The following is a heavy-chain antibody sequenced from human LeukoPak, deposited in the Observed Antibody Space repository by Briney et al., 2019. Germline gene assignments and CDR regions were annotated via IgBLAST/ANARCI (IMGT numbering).Heavy chain of an antibody. D-gene: IGHD6-19*01. CDR1: GFTFSSYA. Sequence: GGSLRLSCAASGFTFSSYAMSWVRQAPGKGLEWVSSISDSGGRTYHADSVKGRFTISRDNSKNTLFLQMNSLGAEDTAVYYCAKDSKEQWLAIYYYYYMDVWGKGTTVTISS. V-gene: IGHV3-23*01. J-gene: IGHJ6*03. CDR2: ISDSGGRT. CDR3: AKDSKEQWLAIYYYYYMDV.